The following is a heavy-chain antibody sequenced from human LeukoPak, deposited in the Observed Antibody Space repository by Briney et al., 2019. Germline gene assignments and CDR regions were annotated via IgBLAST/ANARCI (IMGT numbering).Heavy chain of an antibody. D-gene: IGHD2-21*01. CDR1: GYTFTDYY. V-gene: IGHV1-2*02. Sequence: ASVKLSCKASGYTFTDYYIHWVRQAPGQGLEWMGWINPNTGGSNYARKVQGRVTMTRDTSISTVYMELSRLRSDDTAVYSCARDLEDCSGGDCYWFDPWGQGTLVTVSS. CDR2: INPNTGGS. J-gene: IGHJ5*02. CDR3: ARDLEDCSGGDCYWFDP.